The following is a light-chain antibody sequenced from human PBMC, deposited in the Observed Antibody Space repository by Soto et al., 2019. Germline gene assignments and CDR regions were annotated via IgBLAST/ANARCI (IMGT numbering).Light chain of an antibody. J-gene: IGLJ1*01. V-gene: IGLV9-49*01. CDR1: SGYSNYK. CDR3: GADHGSGSNFVYRYV. CDR2: VGTGGIVG. Sequence: QPVLTQPPSAAASLGASVTLTCTLSSGYSNYKVDWYQQRPGKGPRFVMRVGTGGIVGSKGDGIPDRFSVLGSGLNRYLTIKNIQEEDESDYHCGADHGSGSNFVYRYVFGTGTKVTVL.